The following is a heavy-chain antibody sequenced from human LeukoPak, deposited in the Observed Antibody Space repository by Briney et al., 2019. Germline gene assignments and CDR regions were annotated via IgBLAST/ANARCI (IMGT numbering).Heavy chain of an antibody. CDR3: ARGPTASDLDGTGY. CDR1: GASISDYY. V-gene: IGHV4-59*01. CDR2: IHDSRST. J-gene: IGHJ4*02. D-gene: IGHD3/OR15-3a*01. Sequence: SETLSLTCNVSGASISDYYWSWIRQPPGKGLEWIGDIHDSRSTNYNPSLKSRVTISLDTPKKQFSLKLNFVTAADTAVYYCARGPTASDLDGTGYWGQGTLVTVSP.